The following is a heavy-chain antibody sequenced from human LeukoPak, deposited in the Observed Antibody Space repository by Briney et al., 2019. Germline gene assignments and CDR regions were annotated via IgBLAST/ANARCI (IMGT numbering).Heavy chain of an antibody. CDR1: GGIFISYT. V-gene: IGHV1-69*02. D-gene: IGHD4-17*01. Sequence: SSVTVSCKASGGIFISYTISGVRQAPGQGLEWMGRIIPILGIANYAQKFQGRVTITADRSTSTAYMELSSLRSEDTAVYYCARHSATADYGDQGPLVTVSS. CDR3: ARHSATADY. J-gene: IGHJ4*02. CDR2: IIPILGIA.